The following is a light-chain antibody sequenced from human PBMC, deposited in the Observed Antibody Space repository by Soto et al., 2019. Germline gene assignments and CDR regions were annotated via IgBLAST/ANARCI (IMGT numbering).Light chain of an antibody. CDR2: GAS. J-gene: IGKJ2*01. CDR1: QTVSTN. Sequence: IVMTQSPATLSVSPGERVTLSCRASQTVSTNLAWYQQKPGQAPRLLIYGASTRATGIPARFSGSGSGTDFTLTISSLQSVDFAFYYCQQYSDWPPYTFGQGTKLEIK. V-gene: IGKV3-15*01. CDR3: QQYSDWPPYT.